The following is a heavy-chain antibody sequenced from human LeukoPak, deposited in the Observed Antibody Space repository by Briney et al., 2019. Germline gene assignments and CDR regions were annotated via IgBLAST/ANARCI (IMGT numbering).Heavy chain of an antibody. J-gene: IGHJ4*02. CDR3: ARDDY. Sequence: PSETLSLTCTVSGGSISSYYWSWIRQPPGKGLEWIGYIYYSGSTNYNPSLKSRVTISVDTSKNQFSLKLSSVTAADTAVYYCARDDYWGQGTLVTVSS. V-gene: IGHV4-59*12. CDR2: IYYSGST. CDR1: GGSISSYY.